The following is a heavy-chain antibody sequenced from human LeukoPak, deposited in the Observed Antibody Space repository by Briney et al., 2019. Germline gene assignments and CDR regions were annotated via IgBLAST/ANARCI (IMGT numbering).Heavy chain of an antibody. J-gene: IGHJ4*02. CDR2: IYTSGTI. CDR1: GGSISSYY. V-gene: IGHV4-4*07. CDR3: ARHLRSYYDY. Sequence: SETLSLTCTVSGGSISSYYWSWIRQPAGTALEWIGRIYTSGTITYNPSLKSRVTISVDTSKNQFSLKLSSVTAADTAVYYCARHLRSYYDYWGQGTLVTVSS.